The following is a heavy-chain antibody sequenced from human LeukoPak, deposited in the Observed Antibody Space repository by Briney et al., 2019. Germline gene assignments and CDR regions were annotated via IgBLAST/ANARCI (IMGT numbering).Heavy chain of an antibody. D-gene: IGHD3-22*01. J-gene: IGHJ3*02. CDR1: GFTFSSYW. CDR2: IKEDGSEK. CDR3: ATHYYDSSGYEGSYAFDI. V-gene: IGHV3-7*01. Sequence: PGGSLRLSCAASGFTFSSYWMSWVRQAPGKGLEWVANIKEDGSEKYYVDSVKGRFTISRDNAKNSLYLQMNSLRAEDTAVYYCATHYYDSSGYEGSYAFDIWGQGTMVTVSS.